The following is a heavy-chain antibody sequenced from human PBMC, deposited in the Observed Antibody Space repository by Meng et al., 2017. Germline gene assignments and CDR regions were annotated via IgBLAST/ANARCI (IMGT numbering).Heavy chain of an antibody. J-gene: IGHJ6*02. D-gene: IGHD4-23*01. CDR2: IYYSGST. CDR3: ARGVLLFYGSMSQYYYGMDV. V-gene: IGHV4-61*01. Sequence: GSLRLSCTVSGGSVSSGSYYWSWIRQPPGTGLEWIGYIYYSGSTNYNPSLKSRVTISGDTSKNQFSLKLSSVTAADTAVYYCARGVLLFYGSMSQYYYGMDVWGQGTTVTVSS. CDR1: GGSVSSGSYY.